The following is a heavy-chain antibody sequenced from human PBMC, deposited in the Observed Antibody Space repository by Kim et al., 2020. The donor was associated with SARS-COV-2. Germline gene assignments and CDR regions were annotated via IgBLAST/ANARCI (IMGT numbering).Heavy chain of an antibody. CDR2: MNPNSGNT. CDR1: GYTFTSYD. J-gene: IGHJ6*02. Sequence: ASVKVSCKASGYTFTSYDINWVRQATGQGLEWMGWMNPNSGNTGYAQKFQGRVTMTRNTSISTAYMELSSLRSEDKAVYYCARVRGILYDILTGYYPDVWGQGTTVTVSS. V-gene: IGHV1-8*01. CDR3: ARVRGILYDILTGYYPDV. D-gene: IGHD3-9*01.